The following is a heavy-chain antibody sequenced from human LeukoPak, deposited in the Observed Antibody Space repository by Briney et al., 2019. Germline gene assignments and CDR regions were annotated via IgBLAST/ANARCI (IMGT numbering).Heavy chain of an antibody. CDR3: AKDWGQRGVGASLGH. J-gene: IGHJ4*02. CDR2: ISFDGSNK. Sequence: GGSLRLSCAASGFTSYSHAMVWVRQAPGKGLEWVSFISFDGSNKVHADSVMGRFTISRDNSKNTVDLQINSLRHEDTAVYYCAKDWGQRGVGASLGHWGQGTLVIVSS. CDR1: GFTSYSHA. D-gene: IGHD1-26*01. V-gene: IGHV3-30-3*01.